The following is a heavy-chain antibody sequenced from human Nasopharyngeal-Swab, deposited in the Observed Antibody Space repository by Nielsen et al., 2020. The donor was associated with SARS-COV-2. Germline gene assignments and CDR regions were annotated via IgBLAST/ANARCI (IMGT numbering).Heavy chain of an antibody. J-gene: IGHJ6*02. CDR1: GGSISSGGYY. D-gene: IGHD3-3*01. CDR3: ARAQQATGDFWSGYYSVRTENYGMDV. CDR2: IYYSGST. V-gene: IGHV4-31*03. Sequence: SETLSLTCTVSGGSISSGGYYWSWIRQHPGKGLEWIGYIYYSGSTYYNPSLKSRVTISVDTSKNQFSLKLSSVTAADTAVYYCARAQQATGDFWSGYYSVRTENYGMDVWGQETTVTVSS.